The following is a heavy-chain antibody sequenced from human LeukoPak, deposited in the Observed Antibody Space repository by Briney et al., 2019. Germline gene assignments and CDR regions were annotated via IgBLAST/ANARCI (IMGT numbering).Heavy chain of an antibody. CDR1: GFTFSNYW. J-gene: IGHJ4*02. V-gene: IGHV3-21*01. D-gene: IGHD6-6*01. CDR2: ISSSSSYI. Sequence: GGSLRLSCAASGFTFSNYWMNWVRQAPGKGLEWVSSISSSSSYIYYADSVKGRFTISRDNAKNSLYLQMNSLRAEDTAVYYCAREYGSSSNYFDYWGQGTLVTVSS. CDR3: AREYGSSSNYFDY.